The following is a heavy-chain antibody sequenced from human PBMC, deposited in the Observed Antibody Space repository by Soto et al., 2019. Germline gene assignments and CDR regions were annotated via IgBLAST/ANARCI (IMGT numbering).Heavy chain of an antibody. CDR3: AMLGGWSGGSSGMDV. J-gene: IGHJ6*02. D-gene: IGHD6-19*01. CDR1: GLIFSDYH. CDR2: IRRKANSYTT. V-gene: IGHV3-72*01. Sequence: EVQLVESGGGLVQPGGSLRLSCAASGLIFSDYHMDWVRQAPGKGLEWVGRIRRKANSYTTEYAESVKGRFTISRDDSKNSKYLQMNSLKSEDTAVYYCAMLGGWSGGSSGMDVWGQGTTVTVSS.